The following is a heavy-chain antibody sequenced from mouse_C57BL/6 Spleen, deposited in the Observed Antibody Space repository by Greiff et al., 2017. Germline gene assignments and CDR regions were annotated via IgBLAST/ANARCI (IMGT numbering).Heavy chain of an antibody. D-gene: IGHD3-2*02. V-gene: IGHV1-4*01. J-gene: IGHJ2*01. CDR2: INPSSGYT. CDR1: GYTFTSYT. Sequence: VQLQQSGAELARPGASVKMSCKASGYTFTSYTMHWVKQRPGQGLEWIGYINPSSGYTKYNQKFKDKATLTADKSSSTAYMQLSSLTSEDSAVYYCASLDSSALYYFDYWGQGTTLTVSS. CDR3: ASLDSSALYYFDY.